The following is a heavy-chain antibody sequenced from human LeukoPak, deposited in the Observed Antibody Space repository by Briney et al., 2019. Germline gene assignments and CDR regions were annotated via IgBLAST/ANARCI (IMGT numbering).Heavy chain of an antibody. CDR3: AREYSSTSGRLYDY. CDR2: INPNSGGT. CDR1: GYTFTGYY. D-gene: IGHD6-6*01. Sequence: AASVKVSCKASGYTFTGYYMHWVRQAPGQGLEWMGWINPNSGGTNYAQKFQGRVTMTRDTSINTAYMELTRLTSDDTAVYYCAREYSSTSGRLYDYWGLGTLVTVSS. V-gene: IGHV1-2*02. J-gene: IGHJ4*02.